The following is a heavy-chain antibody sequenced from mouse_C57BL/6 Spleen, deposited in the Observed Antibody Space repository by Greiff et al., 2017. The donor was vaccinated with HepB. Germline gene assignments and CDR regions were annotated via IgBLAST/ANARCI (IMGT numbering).Heavy chain of an antibody. CDR1: GYAFSSYW. Sequence: QVQLQQSGAELVKPGASVKISCKASGYAFSSYWMNWVKQRPGKGLEWIGQIYPGDGDTNYNGKFKGKATLTADKSSSTAYMQLSSLTSEDSAVYFCAREGGYDYDWFAYWGQGTLVTVSA. J-gene: IGHJ3*01. D-gene: IGHD2-4*01. V-gene: IGHV1-80*01. CDR3: AREGGYDYDWFAY. CDR2: IYPGDGDT.